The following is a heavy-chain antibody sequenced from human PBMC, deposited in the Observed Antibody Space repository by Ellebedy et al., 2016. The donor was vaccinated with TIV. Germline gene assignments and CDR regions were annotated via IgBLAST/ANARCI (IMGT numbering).Heavy chain of an antibody. CDR2: ISWNSGSI. D-gene: IGHD6-19*01. V-gene: IGHV3-9*01. Sequence: SLKISCAASGFTFDDYAMHWVRQAPGKGLEWVSGISWNSGSIGYADSVKGRFTISRDNAKNSLYLQMNSLRAEDTALYYCAKDIHSSGWFDYWGQGTLVTVSS. J-gene: IGHJ4*02. CDR3: AKDIHSSGWFDY. CDR1: GFTFDDYA.